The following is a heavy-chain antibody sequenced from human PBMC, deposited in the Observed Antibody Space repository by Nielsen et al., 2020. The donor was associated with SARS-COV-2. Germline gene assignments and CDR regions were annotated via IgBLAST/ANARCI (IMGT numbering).Heavy chain of an antibody. Sequence: LSPTGTGLDCAIRRDGYYWSWIRHHPAKGLEWIGYIYFSGRTCYNPSLKCRVTISVDTSKNQFSLSLSSVTAADTAVYYCARESSGYDHYNYGMDVWGQGTTVTVSS. V-gene: IGHV4-31*03. D-gene: IGHD5-12*01. CDR3: ARESSGYDHYNYGMDV. J-gene: IGHJ6*02. CDR1: DCAIRRDGYY. CDR2: IYFSGRT.